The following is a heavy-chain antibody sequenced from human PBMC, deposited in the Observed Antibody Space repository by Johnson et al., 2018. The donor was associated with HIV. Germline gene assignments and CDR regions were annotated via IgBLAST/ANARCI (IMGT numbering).Heavy chain of an antibody. V-gene: IGHV3-66*01. Sequence: VQLVESGGSVVRPGGSLRLSCAASGFTLSSYDMHWVRQVTGKGLEWVSVIYSGGSTYYADSVKGRFTSSRDNSQGTLYLQMDGLRAEDTAVYYCARDPFTPAGSDAFDIWGQGTMVTVSS. D-gene: IGHD2-15*01. CDR1: GFTLSSYD. CDR2: IYSGGST. CDR3: ARDPFTPAGSDAFDI. J-gene: IGHJ3*02.